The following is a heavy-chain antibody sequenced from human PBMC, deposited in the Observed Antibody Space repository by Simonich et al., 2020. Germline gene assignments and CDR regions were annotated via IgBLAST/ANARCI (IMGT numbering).Heavy chain of an antibody. V-gene: IGHV3-33*01. CDR3: ARDGGYMVRGVDAFDI. Sequence: QVQLVESGGGVVQPGRSLRLSCEAAGCTFSSYGLHWVRKVPGKGLEWLAVIWYDGKNKYYADSVKGRFTISRDNSKNTLYLQMNSLRAEDTAVYYCARDGGYMVRGVDAFDIWGQGTMVTVSS. J-gene: IGHJ3*02. D-gene: IGHD3-10*01. CDR1: GCTFSSYG. CDR2: IWYDGKNK.